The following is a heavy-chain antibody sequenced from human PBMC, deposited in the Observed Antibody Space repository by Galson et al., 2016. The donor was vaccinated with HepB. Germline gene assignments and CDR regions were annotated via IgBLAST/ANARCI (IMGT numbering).Heavy chain of an antibody. CDR3: ARDPAAAWSQSEYNWFDT. J-gene: IGHJ5*02. D-gene: IGHD6-13*01. Sequence: SLRLSCAASGFTFSNYSMNWVRQAPGKGLEWVSSISSNIIYIYYADSVKGRFTISRDNAKNSLYLQMNSLRAEDTAVYYCARDPAAAWSQSEYNWFDTWGQGTLVTVSA. CDR1: GFTFSNYS. V-gene: IGHV3-21*01. CDR2: ISSNIIYI.